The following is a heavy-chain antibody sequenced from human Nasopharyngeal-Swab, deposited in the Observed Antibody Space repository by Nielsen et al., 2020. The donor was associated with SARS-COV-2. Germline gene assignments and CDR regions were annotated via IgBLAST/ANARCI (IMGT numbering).Heavy chain of an antibody. CDR3: ARGSSSSFWYFDL. CDR1: GFTFSSYS. J-gene: IGHJ2*01. V-gene: IGHV3-21*01. CDR2: ISSSSSYI. D-gene: IGHD6-6*01. Sequence: GESLKISCAASGFTFSSYSMNWVRQAPGKGLEWVSSISSSSSYIYYADSVKGRFTISRDNAKNSLYLQMNSLRAEDTAVYYCARGSSSSFWYFDLWGRGTLVTASS.